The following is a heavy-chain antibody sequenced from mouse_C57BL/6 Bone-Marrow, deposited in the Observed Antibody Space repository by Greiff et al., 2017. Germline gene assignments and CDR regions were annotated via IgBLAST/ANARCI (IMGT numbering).Heavy chain of an antibody. CDR2: IYPGDGDT. Sequence: QVQLQQSGPELVKPGASVKISCKASGYAFSSSWMNWVKQRPGQGLEWIGRIYPGDGDTNYNGKFKGKATLTADKSSSTAYMQLSSLTSEDSAVXFCARSEHRLFAYWGQGTLVTVSA. J-gene: IGHJ3*01. D-gene: IGHD3-2*02. CDR1: GYAFSSSW. CDR3: ARSEHRLFAY. V-gene: IGHV1-82*01.